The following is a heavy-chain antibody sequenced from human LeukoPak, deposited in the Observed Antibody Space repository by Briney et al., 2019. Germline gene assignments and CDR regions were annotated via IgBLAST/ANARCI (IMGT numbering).Heavy chain of an antibody. J-gene: IGHJ1*01. D-gene: IGHD4-17*01. Sequence: GGSLRLSCAASGFTFSSYGMHWVRQAPGKGLEWVAVISYDGSNKYYADSVKGRFSISRDNVKNSLYLQMNSLRAEDTAVYYCARLPDDYGDYKYFQHWGQGTLVTAPS. CDR3: ARLPDDYGDYKYFQH. V-gene: IGHV3-30*03. CDR1: GFTFSSYG. CDR2: ISYDGSNK.